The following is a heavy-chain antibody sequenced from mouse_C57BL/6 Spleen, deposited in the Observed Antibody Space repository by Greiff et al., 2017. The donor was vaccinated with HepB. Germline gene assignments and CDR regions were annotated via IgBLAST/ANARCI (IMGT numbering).Heavy chain of an antibody. J-gene: IGHJ4*01. D-gene: IGHD2-2*01. CDR2: INPSNGGT. Sequence: VKLQQPGTELVKPGASVKLSCKASGYTFTSYWMHWVKQRPGQGLEWIGNINPSNGGTNYNEKFKSKATLTVDKSSSTAYMQLSSLTSEDSAVYYCARRGYGYDEGVYAMDYWGQGTSVTVSS. V-gene: IGHV1-53*01. CDR1: GYTFTSYW. CDR3: ARRGYGYDEGVYAMDY.